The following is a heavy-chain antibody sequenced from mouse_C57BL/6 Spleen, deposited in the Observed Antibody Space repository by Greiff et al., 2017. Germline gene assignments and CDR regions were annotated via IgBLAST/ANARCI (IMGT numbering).Heavy chain of an antibody. CDR1: GYTFTSYW. D-gene: IGHD2-4*01. J-gene: IGHJ2*01. V-gene: IGHV1-74*01. CDR2: IHPSDSDT. Sequence: QVHVKQSGAELVKPGASVKVSCKASGYTFTSYWMHWVKQRPGQGLEWIGRIHPSDSDTNYNQKFKGKATLTVDKSSSTAYMQLRSLTSEDSAVYYCAIYYYDYDEGDYWGQGTTLTVSS. CDR3: AIYYYDYDEGDY.